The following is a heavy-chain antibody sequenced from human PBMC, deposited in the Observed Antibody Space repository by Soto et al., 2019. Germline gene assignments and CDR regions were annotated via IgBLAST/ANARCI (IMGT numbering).Heavy chain of an antibody. CDR1: GYSFTSYW. CDR2: IYPGDSDT. CDR3: ARMAPCVESSGCYRRDWFDH. J-gene: IGHJ5*02. V-gene: IGHV5-51*01. D-gene: IGHD6-19*01. Sequence: GESLKISCKGSGYSFTSYWIGWVRQMPGKGLEWMGIIYPGDSDTRYSPSFQGQVTISADKSISTAYLQWRSLKASDTAMYYCARMAPCVESSGCYRRDWFDHWGQGTLVTVSS.